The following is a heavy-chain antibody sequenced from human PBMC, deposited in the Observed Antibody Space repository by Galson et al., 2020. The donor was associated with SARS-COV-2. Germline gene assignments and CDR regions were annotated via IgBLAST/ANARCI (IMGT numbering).Heavy chain of an antibody. CDR3: ASGGPTNWFGP. CDR1: GFTFSSYG. D-gene: IGHD3-10*01. J-gene: IGHJ5*02. V-gene: IGHV3-30*03. Sequence: GESLKISCAASGFTFSSYGMHWVRQAPGKGLEWVAVISYDGSNKYYADSVKGRFTISRDNSKNTLYLQMNSLRAEDTAVYYCASGGPTNWFGPWGQGTLVTVSS. CDR2: ISYDGSNK.